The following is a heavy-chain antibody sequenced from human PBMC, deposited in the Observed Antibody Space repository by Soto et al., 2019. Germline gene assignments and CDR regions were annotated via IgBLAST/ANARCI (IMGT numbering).Heavy chain of an antibody. CDR3: ARDLWAD. Sequence: QVQRVESGGGVVQPGRSLRLSCAASGFTFSSSAMHWVRQAPGKGLEWVAVIWYDGSNKYYTDSVKGRFTISRDNSKNTLYLQMNSLRAEDTAVYYCARDLWADWGQGTTVTVSS. V-gene: IGHV3-33*01. CDR1: GFTFSSSA. D-gene: IGHD1-26*01. J-gene: IGHJ6*02. CDR2: IWYDGSNK.